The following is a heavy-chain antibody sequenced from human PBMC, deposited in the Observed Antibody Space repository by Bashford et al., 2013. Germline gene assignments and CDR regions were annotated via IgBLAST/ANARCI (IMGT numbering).Heavy chain of an antibody. CDR1: GYSFTGYW. CDR3: ARCSTLFGGVNLADAFNV. V-gene: IGHV5-51*03. CDR2: IYPSDSKT. Sequence: GESLKISCKASGYSFTGYWIGWVRQMPGKGLEWMGVIYPSDSKTRYSASFQGHVTMSVDDSIDTAYLEWSSLEASDTAMYYCARCSTLFGGVNLADAFNVWGQGTMVTVSS. J-gene: IGHJ3*01. D-gene: IGHD3-3*01.